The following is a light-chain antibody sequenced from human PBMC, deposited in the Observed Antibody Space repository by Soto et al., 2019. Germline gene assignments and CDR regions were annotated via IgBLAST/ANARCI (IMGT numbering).Light chain of an antibody. J-gene: IGKJ1*01. Sequence: IQMTQSPSSLSASVGDRVTITCRASQNISSYLNWYQQKPGKAPKLLIYAASSLKSGVPSRFSGSGSGTDFTIPISSLQPEDFATYYCQQSYSTPKWTFGQGTKVDIK. CDR3: QQSYSTPKWT. CDR2: AAS. CDR1: QNISSY. V-gene: IGKV1-39*01.